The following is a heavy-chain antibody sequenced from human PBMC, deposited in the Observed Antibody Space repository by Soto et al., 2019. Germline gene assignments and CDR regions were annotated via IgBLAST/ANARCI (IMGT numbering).Heavy chain of an antibody. V-gene: IGHV3-21*01. J-gene: IGHJ4*02. CDR2: ISSSSSYI. CDR3: ARDKAVAGRFDY. CDR1: GFTFSSYS. D-gene: IGHD6-19*01. Sequence: VSLRLSCAGSGFTFSSYSMDWVRQAPGKGLEWVSSISSSSSYIYYADSVKGRFTISRDNAKNSLYLQMNSLRAEDTAVYYCARDKAVAGRFDYWGQGTLVTVSS.